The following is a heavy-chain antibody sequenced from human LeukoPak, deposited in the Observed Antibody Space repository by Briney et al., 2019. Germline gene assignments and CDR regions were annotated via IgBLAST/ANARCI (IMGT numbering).Heavy chain of an antibody. CDR1: GYTFIGYY. J-gene: IGHJ3*02. CDR2: INPNSGGT. Sequence: ASVKVSCKASGYTFIGYYMHWVRPAPGQGLDWMGWINPNSGGTNYAQKFQGRVTMTRDTSISTAYMELSRLRSDDTAVYYCATSELRRLDAFDIWGQGTMVTVSS. D-gene: IGHD1-26*01. V-gene: IGHV1-2*02. CDR3: ATSELRRLDAFDI.